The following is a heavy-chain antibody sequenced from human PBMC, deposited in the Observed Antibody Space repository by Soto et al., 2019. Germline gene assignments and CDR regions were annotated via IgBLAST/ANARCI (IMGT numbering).Heavy chain of an antibody. J-gene: IGHJ4*02. Sequence: VQLVDSGGGVVQPGRSLRLSCAASGFTFSDYAMHWVRQAPGKGLEWVAVVSHDGRNTHYADSVKGRITISRDRSKNTVSLEMTRLRAEDTAVYYCATGGRQWLVTSDFNYWGQGALVTVSS. CDR3: ATGGRQWLVTSDFNY. CDR1: GFTFSDYA. CDR2: VSHDGRNT. D-gene: IGHD6-19*01. V-gene: IGHV3-30*03.